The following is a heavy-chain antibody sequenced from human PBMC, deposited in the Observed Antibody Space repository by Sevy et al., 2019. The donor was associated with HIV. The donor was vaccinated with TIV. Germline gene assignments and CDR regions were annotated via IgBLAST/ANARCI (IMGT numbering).Heavy chain of an antibody. J-gene: IGHJ4*02. CDR1: GFTFNIFE. V-gene: IGHV3-48*03. CDR2: INSIGDTI. Sequence: GSLRLSCAASGFTFNIFEMNWVRQAPGKGLEWVSYINSIGDTIYYAHSVKGRFTISRDNAENSVYLQMNSLRVEDTAIYYCARDQMGSTIGLDYWGQGTLVTVSS. D-gene: IGHD1-26*01. CDR3: ARDQMGSTIGLDY.